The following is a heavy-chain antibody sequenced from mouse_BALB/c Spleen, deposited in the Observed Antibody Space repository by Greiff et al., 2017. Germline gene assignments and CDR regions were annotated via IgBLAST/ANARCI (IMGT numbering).Heavy chain of an antibody. CDR2: IYPGGGYT. CDR3: ARRNYGSSYPRYFDV. J-gene: IGHJ1*01. V-gene: IGHV1-63*02. D-gene: IGHD1-1*01. Sequence: QVQLQQSGAELVRPGTSVKISCKASGYTFTNYWLGWVKQRPGHGLEWIGDIYPGGGYTNYNEKFKGKATLTADTSSSTAYMQLSSLTSEDSAVYFCARRNYGSSYPRYFDVWGAGTAVTVSS. CDR1: GYTFTNYW.